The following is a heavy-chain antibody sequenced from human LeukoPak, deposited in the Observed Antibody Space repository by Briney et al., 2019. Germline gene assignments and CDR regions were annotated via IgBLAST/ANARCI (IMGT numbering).Heavy chain of an antibody. CDR2: IYSGGST. J-gene: IGHJ4*02. Sequence: PGGSLRLSCVASGFTFSSYWMSWVRQAPGKGLEWVSVIYSGGSTYYADSVMGRFTISRDNSKNTLYPQMNSLRAEDTAVYYCARTITGVFDYWGQGTLVTVSS. D-gene: IGHD1-20*01. V-gene: IGHV3-53*01. CDR1: GFTFSSYW. CDR3: ARTITGVFDY.